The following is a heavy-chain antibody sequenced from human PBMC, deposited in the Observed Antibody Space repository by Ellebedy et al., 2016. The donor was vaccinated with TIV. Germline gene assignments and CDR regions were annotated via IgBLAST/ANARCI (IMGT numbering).Heavy chain of an antibody. J-gene: IGHJ4*02. CDR1: GYTFTGYY. CDR2: INPSGGST. CDR3: ARDDIVATIDY. Sequence: ASVKVSXXASGYTFTGYYMHWVRQAPGQGLEWMGIINPSGGSTSYAQKFQGRVTMTRDTSTGTVYMELSSLRSEDTAVYYCARDDIVATIDYWGQGTLVTVSS. D-gene: IGHD5-12*01. V-gene: IGHV1-46*03.